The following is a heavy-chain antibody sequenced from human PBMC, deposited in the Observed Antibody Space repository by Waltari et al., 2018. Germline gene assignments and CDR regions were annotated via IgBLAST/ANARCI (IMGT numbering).Heavy chain of an antibody. D-gene: IGHD3-22*01. J-gene: IGHJ6*02. CDR3: ARDYCDRTNCHGMDV. CDR1: EFTFRSYA. Sequence: QVQLVESGGGVVQPGRSLRLSCAASEFTFRSYAMHWVRQAPGKGLEWVAVISYNERNIYYVDSVKGRFIISRDNSRKMLYRQMNSLRTEDTAVYYCARDYCDRTNCHGMDVWGQGTTVTVSS. CDR2: ISYNERNI. V-gene: IGHV3-30*04.